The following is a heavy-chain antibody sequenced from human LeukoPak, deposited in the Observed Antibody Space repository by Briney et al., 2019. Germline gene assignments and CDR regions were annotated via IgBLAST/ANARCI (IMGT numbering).Heavy chain of an antibody. D-gene: IGHD6-13*01. CDR3: ARDGWAAPDTADY. Sequence: ASVKVSCKASGYTFTTYGFTWVRQAPGQGLEWVGWISGYNGNTNSAQKLQGRVTLSTDPSTSTAYMELRSLRSDDSGVYYCARDGWAAPDTADYWGQGTLVTVSS. V-gene: IGHV1-18*01. CDR2: ISGYNGNT. J-gene: IGHJ4*02. CDR1: GYTFTTYG.